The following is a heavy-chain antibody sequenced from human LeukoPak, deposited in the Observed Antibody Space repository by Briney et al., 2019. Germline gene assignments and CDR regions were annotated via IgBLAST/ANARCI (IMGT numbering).Heavy chain of an antibody. V-gene: IGHV1-2*02. Sequence: GASVTVSCKASGYTFTNYFLHWLRQAPGQGLEWMGWINSNSGGTHYAQKFQGRVTMARDTSINTAYMELSRLRSDDTAVYYCARDSFGHDNDFDYWGQGTLVTVSS. CDR3: ARDSFGHDNDFDY. J-gene: IGHJ4*02. D-gene: IGHD3-10*01. CDR2: INSNSGGT. CDR1: GYTFTNYF.